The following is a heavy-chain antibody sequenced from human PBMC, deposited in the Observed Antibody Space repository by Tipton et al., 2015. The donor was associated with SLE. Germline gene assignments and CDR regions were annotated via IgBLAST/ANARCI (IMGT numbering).Heavy chain of an antibody. CDR3: ARGCRKY. CDR1: GYTFTSYG. D-gene: IGHD2-15*01. CDR2: MNPNSGNT. Sequence: QLVQSGAEVKKPGASVKVSCKASGYTFTSYGISWVRQAPGQGLEWMGRMNPNSGNTAYAPKFQGRLIMTRNTSISTVYMELSNLRSEDTAVYFCARGCRKYWGQGTLVTVSS. J-gene: IGHJ4*02. V-gene: IGHV1-8*02.